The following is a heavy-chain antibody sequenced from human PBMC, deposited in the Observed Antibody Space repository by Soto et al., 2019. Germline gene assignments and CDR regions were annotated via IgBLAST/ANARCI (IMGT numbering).Heavy chain of an antibody. J-gene: IGHJ4*02. D-gene: IGHD6-13*01. Sequence: QVQLQQWGAGLLKPSETLSLTCAVYGGSFSGYYWSWIRQPPGKGLEWIGEINHSGSTNYNPSLKSRVTISVDTSKNQFSLKLSSVTAADTAVYYCAVAISSSWYIYWGQGTLVTVSS. CDR1: GGSFSGYY. CDR2: INHSGST. V-gene: IGHV4-34*01. CDR3: AVAISSSWYIY.